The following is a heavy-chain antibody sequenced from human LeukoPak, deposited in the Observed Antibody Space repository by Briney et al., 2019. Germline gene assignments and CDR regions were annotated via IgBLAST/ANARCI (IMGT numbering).Heavy chain of an antibody. D-gene: IGHD3-9*01. CDR2: ISAYNGNT. CDR3: ARGHDILTGYWGTYYYYGMDV. J-gene: IGHJ6*02. Sequence: ASVKVSCKASGYTFTSYGISCVRQAPGQGLEWMGWISAYNGNTNYAQKLQGRVTMTTDTSTSTAYMELRSLRSDDTAVYYCARGHDILTGYWGTYYYYGMDVWGQGTTVTVSS. V-gene: IGHV1-18*01. CDR1: GYTFTSYG.